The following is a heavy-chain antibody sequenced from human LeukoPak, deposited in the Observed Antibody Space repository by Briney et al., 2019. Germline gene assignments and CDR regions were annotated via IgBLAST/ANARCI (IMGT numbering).Heavy chain of an antibody. Sequence: GGSLRLSCAGSGFSFSNYWMSWVRQAPGKGLEWVSYIGSSSSTIYYADSVKGRFTISRDNAKNSLYLQMNSLRDEDTAVYYCARNPGACSGGSCYYPFDYWGQGTLVTVSS. V-gene: IGHV3-48*02. CDR2: IGSSSSTI. J-gene: IGHJ4*02. D-gene: IGHD2-15*01. CDR3: ARNPGACSGGSCYYPFDY. CDR1: GFSFSNYW.